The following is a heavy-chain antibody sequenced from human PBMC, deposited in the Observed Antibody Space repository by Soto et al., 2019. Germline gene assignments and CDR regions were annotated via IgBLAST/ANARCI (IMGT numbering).Heavy chain of an antibody. J-gene: IGHJ6*03. V-gene: IGHV3-23*01. CDR3: AKTHRTTTAAGKNYYYYYMDV. CDR2: ISGSGGST. CDR1: GFTFSSYA. D-gene: IGHD6-13*01. Sequence: GGSLRLSCAASGFTFSSYAMSWVRQAPGKGLEWVSAISGSGGSTYYADSVKGRFTISRDNSKNTLYLQMNSLRAEDTAVYYCAKTHRTTTAAGKNYYYYYMDVWGKGTTVTVSS.